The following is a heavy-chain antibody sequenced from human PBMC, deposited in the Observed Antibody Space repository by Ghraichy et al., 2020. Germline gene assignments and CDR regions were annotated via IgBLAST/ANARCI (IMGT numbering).Heavy chain of an antibody. CDR3: ARRERWLLLGWYYYGLDV. V-gene: IGHV3-23*01. D-gene: IGHD6-19*01. CDR2: ISDGGGET. J-gene: IGHJ6*02. CDR1: GFTFSSYA. Sequence: GGSLRLSCAASGFTFSSYAVSWVRQAPGKGLEWVSGISDGGGETHYADSVRGRFTISRDNSKNTLYLQMNSLRADDTAVYYCARRERWLLLGWYYYGLDVWGQGTTVTVSS.